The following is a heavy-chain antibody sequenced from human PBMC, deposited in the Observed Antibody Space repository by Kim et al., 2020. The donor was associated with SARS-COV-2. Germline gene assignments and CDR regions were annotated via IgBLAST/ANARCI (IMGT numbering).Heavy chain of an antibody. J-gene: IGHJ4*02. CDR3: AKEGRMYSSSWYYFDY. D-gene: IGHD6-13*01. Sequence: SVKGRFTISRDNSKNTLYLQMNSLRAEDTAVYYCAKEGRMYSSSWYYFDYWGQGTLVTVSS. V-gene: IGHV3-33*06.